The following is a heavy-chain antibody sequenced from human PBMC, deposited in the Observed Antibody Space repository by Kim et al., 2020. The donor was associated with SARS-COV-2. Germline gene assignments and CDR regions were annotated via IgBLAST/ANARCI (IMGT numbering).Heavy chain of an antibody. J-gene: IGHJ4*02. Sequence: ADSVKGRFIISRDNAKNSLYLQMNSLRAEDTAVYYCVRESGSRRLYYFDYWGQGTLVTVSS. V-gene: IGHV3-21*01. CDR3: VRESGSRRLYYFDY. D-gene: IGHD3-10*01.